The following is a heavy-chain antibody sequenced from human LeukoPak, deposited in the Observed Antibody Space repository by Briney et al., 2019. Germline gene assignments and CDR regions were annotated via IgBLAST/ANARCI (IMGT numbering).Heavy chain of an antibody. Sequence: ASVKVSCKSSGYMFSTYGISWVRQAPGQGLEWMGWISAYNDNTNFAQKFQGRVTMTTDTSTSTVYMELRSLRSDDTAVYYCASHPLWGATLGYYFDYWGQGTQVTVSS. CDR2: ISAYNDNT. D-gene: IGHD3-16*01. CDR3: ASHPLWGATLGYYFDY. V-gene: IGHV1-18*01. J-gene: IGHJ4*02. CDR1: GYMFSTYG.